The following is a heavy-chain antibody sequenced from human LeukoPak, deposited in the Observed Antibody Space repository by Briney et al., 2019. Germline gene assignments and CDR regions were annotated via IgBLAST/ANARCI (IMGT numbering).Heavy chain of an antibody. CDR2: IGGSGGST. V-gene: IGHV3-23*01. D-gene: IGHD3-3*01. J-gene: IGHJ4*02. CDR1: GFTFSSHA. Sequence: GXXLRLSCAASGFTFSSHAMGWVRQAPGKGLEWVSAIGGSGGSTYYADSVKGRFTISRDNSKNTLYLQMNSLRAEDTALYYCARDPGVVAFHYFDYWGQGTLVTVSS. CDR3: ARDPGVVAFHYFDY.